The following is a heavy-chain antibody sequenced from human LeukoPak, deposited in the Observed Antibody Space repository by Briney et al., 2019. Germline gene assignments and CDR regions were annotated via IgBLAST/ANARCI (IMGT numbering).Heavy chain of an antibody. Sequence: SETLSLTCTVSGGSISSHYWSWIRQPPGKGLEWIAYISYTGSTNYNASSGSTNYNPSLKSRVTMSVDTSKNHFSLSLGSVTAADTAVFYCVRHRAYCDGDCYSQYFDYWGQGSLVTVSS. V-gene: IGHV4-59*08. J-gene: IGHJ4*02. D-gene: IGHD2-21*02. CDR3: VRHRAYCDGDCYSQYFDY. CDR2: ISYTGSTNYNASSGST. CDR1: GGSISSHY.